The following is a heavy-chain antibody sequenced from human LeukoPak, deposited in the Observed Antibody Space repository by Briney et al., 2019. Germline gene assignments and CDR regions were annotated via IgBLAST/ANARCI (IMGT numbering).Heavy chain of an antibody. Sequence: SETLFLTCTVSGYSISSGYYWGWIRQPPGKGLEWIGSIYHSGSTYYNPSLKSRVTISVDTSKNQFSLKLSSVTAADTAVYYCARQYYYGSGSYDEYYFDYWGQGTLVTVSS. CDR3: ARQYYYGSGSYDEYYFDY. CDR1: GYSISSGYY. D-gene: IGHD3-10*01. CDR2: IYHSGST. J-gene: IGHJ4*02. V-gene: IGHV4-38-2*02.